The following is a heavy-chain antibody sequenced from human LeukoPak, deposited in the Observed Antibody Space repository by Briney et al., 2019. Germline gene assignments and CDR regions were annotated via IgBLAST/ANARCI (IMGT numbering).Heavy chain of an antibody. Sequence: GGSLRLSCAASGFTFSTYSMNWVPEAPGQGLEWVSYISSNSGYIYYADSLKGRFTISRDNAKNSLYLQMNSLRAEDTAVYYCARSRYCSSTSGPSGEYWGQGTLVTVSS. D-gene: IGHD2-2*01. CDR3: ARSRYCSSTSGPSGEY. V-gene: IGHV3-21*01. CDR1: GFTFSTYS. J-gene: IGHJ4*02. CDR2: ISSNSGYI.